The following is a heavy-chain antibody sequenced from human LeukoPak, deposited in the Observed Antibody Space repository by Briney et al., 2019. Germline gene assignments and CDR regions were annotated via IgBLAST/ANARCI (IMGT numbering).Heavy chain of an antibody. CDR2: INPSGGST. J-gene: IGHJ4*02. CDR3: ARGGSGNYYGFDY. D-gene: IGHD3-10*01. Sequence: ASVKVSCKASGGTFSSYAISCVRQGPGQGLEWMGIINPSGGSTSYAQKFQGRVTMTRDMSTSTVYMELSSLRSEDTAVYYCARGGSGNYYGFDYWGQGTLVTVSS. V-gene: IGHV1-46*01. CDR1: GGTFSSYA.